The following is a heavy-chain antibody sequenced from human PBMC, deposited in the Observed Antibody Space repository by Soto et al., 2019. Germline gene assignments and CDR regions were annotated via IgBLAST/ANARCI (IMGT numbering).Heavy chain of an antibody. CDR3: AREPPREVEGHYYGMDV. V-gene: IGHV1-69*13. CDR1: GGTFSSYA. J-gene: IGHJ6*02. Sequence: ASVKVSCKASGGTFSSYAISWVRQAPGQGLEWMGGIIPIFGTANYAQKFQGRVTITADESTSTAYMELSSLRSEDTAVYYCAREPPREVEGHYYGMDVWGQGTTVTVSS. CDR2: IIPIFGTA. D-gene: IGHD1-26*01.